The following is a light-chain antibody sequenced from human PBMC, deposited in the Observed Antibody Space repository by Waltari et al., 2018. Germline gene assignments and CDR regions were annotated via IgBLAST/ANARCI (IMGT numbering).Light chain of an antibody. CDR2: EVF. Sequence: QSALTQPASVSGTPGQSITISCSGTTSDVGRYDLVSWYQQHPGEAPKLLICEVFKRPPDTSSRFSGAKSGSTDSLTISGLQPEDEADYYCCSYAGRGTYVFGSGTKVTVL. CDR3: CSYAGRGTYV. CDR1: TSDVGRYDL. J-gene: IGLJ1*01. V-gene: IGLV2-23*02.